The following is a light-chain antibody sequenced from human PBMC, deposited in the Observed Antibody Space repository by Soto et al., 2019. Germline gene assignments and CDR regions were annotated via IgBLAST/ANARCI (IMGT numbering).Light chain of an antibody. V-gene: IGLV1-47*01. CDR3: AAWDDSLGGWV. Sequence: QSVLTQPPSASGTPGQRVTISCSGSSSNIGSNFESWYQQLPGTAPKLLIYANNQRPSGVPDRFSGSKFGTLASLAISGLRSGDEAAYYCAAWDDSLGGWVFGGGTKVTVL. J-gene: IGLJ3*02. CDR2: ANN. CDR1: SSNIGSNF.